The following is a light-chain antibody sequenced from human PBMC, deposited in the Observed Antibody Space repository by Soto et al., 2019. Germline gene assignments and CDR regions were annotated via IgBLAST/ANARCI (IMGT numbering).Light chain of an antibody. CDR1: QSVSSY. CDR3: QQRSNWPLT. V-gene: IGKV3-11*01. CDR2: DAS. Sequence: EIVLTQSPATLSLSPGERATLSCRASQSVSSYLAWYQQKPGQAPRLLIYDASNRATGIPARFSGRGSGTDFTLTISSLEPEDFAVYYCQQRSNWPLTSGGGTKVEIK. J-gene: IGKJ4*01.